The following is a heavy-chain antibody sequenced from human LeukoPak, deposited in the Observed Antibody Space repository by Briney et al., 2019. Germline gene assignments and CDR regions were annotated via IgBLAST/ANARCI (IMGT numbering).Heavy chain of an antibody. J-gene: IGHJ3*02. CDR3: ARNYGSGADAFDI. Sequence: SVKLSCKASGYTFTGYYMHCGRQARGQRLEWRVRINPNSGGKNYEQKFKGRVTMTRDTSISTAYMELSRLRSDDMAVYYCARNYGSGADAFDIWGQGTMVTVSS. CDR2: INPNSGGK. V-gene: IGHV1-2*02. D-gene: IGHD3-10*01. CDR1: GYTFTGYY.